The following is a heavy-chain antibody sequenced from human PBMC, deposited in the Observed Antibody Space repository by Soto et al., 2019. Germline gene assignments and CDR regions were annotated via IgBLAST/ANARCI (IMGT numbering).Heavy chain of an antibody. CDR1: GGSISSSSYY. D-gene: IGHD4-17*01. CDR3: ARQYGDYTAFDI. V-gene: IGHV4-39*01. J-gene: IGHJ3*02. Sequence: SETLSLTCTVSGGSISSSSYYWGWIRQPPGKGLEWIGSIYYSGSTYYNPSLKSRVTISVDTSKNQFSLKLSSVTAADTAVYYCARQYGDYTAFDIWGQGTMVTVSS. CDR2: IYYSGST.